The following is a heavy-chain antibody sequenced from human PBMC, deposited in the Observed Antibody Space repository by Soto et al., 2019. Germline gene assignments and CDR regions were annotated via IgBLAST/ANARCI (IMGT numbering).Heavy chain of an antibody. Sequence: GGSLRLSCAASGFTFSSYDMSWVRQAPGKGLEWVSAISGSGGSTYYADSVKGRFTISRDNSKNTLYLQMNSLRVEDTAVYYCAKDSKYYYDSSGDYYVGPFGYCGQGTLVTVSS. D-gene: IGHD3-22*01. CDR2: ISGSGGST. V-gene: IGHV3-23*01. CDR3: AKDSKYYYDSSGDYYVGPFGY. CDR1: GFTFSSYD. J-gene: IGHJ4*01.